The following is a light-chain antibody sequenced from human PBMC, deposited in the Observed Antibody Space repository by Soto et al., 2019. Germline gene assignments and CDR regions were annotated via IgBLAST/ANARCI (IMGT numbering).Light chain of an antibody. CDR2: WAS. Sequence: DIVMTQSPDSLAVPLGERATINCKSSQSVLFSSNNKNYLAWYQQKPGQSPKVLIYWASIRESGVPDRFSGSGSGTDFTLTIGSLQAEDVAVYYCQQYYSTPYTFGQGTKLEIK. CDR1: QSVLFSSNNKNY. CDR3: QQYYSTPYT. J-gene: IGKJ2*01. V-gene: IGKV4-1*01.